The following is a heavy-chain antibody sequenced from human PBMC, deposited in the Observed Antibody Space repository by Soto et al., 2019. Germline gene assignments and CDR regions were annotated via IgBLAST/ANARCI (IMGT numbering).Heavy chain of an antibody. V-gene: IGHV3-74*01. CDR3: ARGGGDYYDSSGYYRD. CDR1: GFAFSSYW. Sequence: GGSLRLSCAASGFAFSSYWMHWVRQAPGKGLVWVSRINSDGSSTSYADSVKGRFTISRDNAKNTLYLQMNSLRAEDTAVYYCARGGGDYYDSSGYYRDWGQGTLVTVSS. J-gene: IGHJ4*02. CDR2: INSDGSST. D-gene: IGHD3-22*01.